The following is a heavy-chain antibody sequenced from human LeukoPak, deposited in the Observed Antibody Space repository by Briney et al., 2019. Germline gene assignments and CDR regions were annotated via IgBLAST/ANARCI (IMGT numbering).Heavy chain of an antibody. J-gene: IGHJ4*02. CDR2: IYYSGSI. D-gene: IGHD2-2*01. CDR3: ARDRVPAADY. Sequence: SETLSLTCTVSGGSMTSYYWSWIRQPPGKGLEWIEYIYYSGSINYNPSLKSRVTISIDTSKNQFSLKLTSVTAEDTAVYYCARDRVPAADYWGRGTLVTVSS. V-gene: IGHV4-59*01. CDR1: GGSMTSYY.